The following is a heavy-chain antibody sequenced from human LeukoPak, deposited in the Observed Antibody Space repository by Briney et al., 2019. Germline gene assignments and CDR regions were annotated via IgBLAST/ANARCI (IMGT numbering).Heavy chain of an antibody. CDR3: ARDGDYDWYFDL. CDR2: IYSSGST. J-gene: IGHJ2*01. CDR1: GGSISGHY. Sequence: SQTLSLTCTVSGGSISGHYWSWIWQPPGKGLEWIGYIYSSGSTNYNPSLKSRTTISLDTSKGQFSLKLNSVTAADTAVYYCARDGDYDWYFDLWGPGTLVTVSS. D-gene: IGHD4-17*01. V-gene: IGHV4-59*11.